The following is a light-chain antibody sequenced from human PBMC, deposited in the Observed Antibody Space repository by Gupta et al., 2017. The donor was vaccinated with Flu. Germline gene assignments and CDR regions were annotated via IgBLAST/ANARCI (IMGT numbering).Light chain of an antibody. J-gene: IGLJ1*01. CDR3: QAWDSSTARYV. CDR2: QDS. V-gene: IGLV3-1*01. CDR1: KLGDKF. Sequence: SYELTQPHSVSVSPGQTASIACSGDKLGDKFACWYQQKPGQSPVLVIYQDSKRPSGIPERFSCYTAGNTATPTITGAQAMDEAYYDGQAWDSSTARYVFGSGTKVTVL.